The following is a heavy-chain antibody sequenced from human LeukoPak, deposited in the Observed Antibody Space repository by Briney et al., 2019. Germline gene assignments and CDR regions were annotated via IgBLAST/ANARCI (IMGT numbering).Heavy chain of an antibody. Sequence: SETLSLTCTVSGGSISSYYWSWIRQPPGKGLEWIGYIYYSGSTNYNPSLKSRVTISVDTSKNQFSLKLSSVTAADTAVYYCARWPTIWDAFDIWGQGTMVTVSS. CDR1: GGSISSYY. CDR3: ARWPTIWDAFDI. V-gene: IGHV4-59*01. D-gene: IGHD3-3*01. J-gene: IGHJ3*02. CDR2: IYYSGST.